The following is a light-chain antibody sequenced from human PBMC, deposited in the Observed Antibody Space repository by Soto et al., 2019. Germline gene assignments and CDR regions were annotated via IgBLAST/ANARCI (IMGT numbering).Light chain of an antibody. CDR1: QSVSSN. CDR3: QQRDIWPWT. V-gene: IGKV3-15*01. Sequence: EIVMTQSPATLSVSPGERATLSCRASQSVSSNLAWYQQKPGQAPRLLIYDASTRATVIPARFSGSGSGTEFTLTISSLEPEDFAVYYCQQRDIWPWTFGQGTKVDIK. CDR2: DAS. J-gene: IGKJ1*01.